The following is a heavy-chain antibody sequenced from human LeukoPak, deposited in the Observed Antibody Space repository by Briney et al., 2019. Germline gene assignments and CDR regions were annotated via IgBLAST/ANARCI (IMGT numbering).Heavy chain of an antibody. CDR1: GFTFSSYW. CDR3: ARGGGDIVVVPAAMWFAFDI. Sequence: PGGSLRLSCAASGFTFSSYWMSWVRQAPGKGLEWVANIKQDGSEKYYVDSVKGRFTISRDNARNSLYLQMNSLRAEDTAVYYCARGGGDIVVVPAAMWFAFDIWAKGQWSPSLQ. V-gene: IGHV3-7*01. J-gene: IGHJ3*02. D-gene: IGHD2-2*01. CDR2: IKQDGSEK.